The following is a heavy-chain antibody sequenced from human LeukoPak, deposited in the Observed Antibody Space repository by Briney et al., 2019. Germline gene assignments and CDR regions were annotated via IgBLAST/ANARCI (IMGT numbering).Heavy chain of an antibody. CDR1: GGSFSGYY. J-gene: IGHJ3*02. D-gene: IGHD2-8*02. CDR2: INHSGST. Sequence: SETLSLTCAVYGGSFSGYYWSWIRQPPGKGLEWIGEINHSGSTNYNPSLKSRVTISVDTSKNQFSLRLSSVTAADTAVYYCATRSRLVAFDIWGQGTMVTVSS. CDR3: ATRSRLVAFDI. V-gene: IGHV4-34*01.